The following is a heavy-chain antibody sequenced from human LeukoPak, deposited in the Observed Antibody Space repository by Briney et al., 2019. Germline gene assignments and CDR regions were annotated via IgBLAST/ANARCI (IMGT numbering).Heavy chain of an antibody. V-gene: IGHV3-23*01. D-gene: IGHD5-24*01. CDR1: GFTFSSYW. J-gene: IGHJ4*02. Sequence: PGGSLRLSCAASGFTFSSYWMNWVRQAPGKGLEWVSGITGRNFIEYYADSVKGRFTISRDNSKSTLYLQMNSLRAADAAVYYCARGRAPREDFFDYWGQGILVIVSS. CDR3: ARGRAPREDFFDY. CDR2: ITGRNFIE.